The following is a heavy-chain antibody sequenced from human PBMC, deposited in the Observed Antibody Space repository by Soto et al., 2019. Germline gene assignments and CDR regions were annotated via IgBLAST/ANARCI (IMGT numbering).Heavy chain of an antibody. V-gene: IGHV1-18*01. CDR2: ISGYNGNT. CDR1: GYTFTTYG. CDR3: ARDPPGYPNFFDH. D-gene: IGHD3-16*02. J-gene: IGHJ4*02. Sequence: QVQLVQSGAEVKKPGASVKVSCKTSGYTFTTYGLSWVRQAPGQGLEWMGWISGYNGNTNYAQKLQGRVTVTADTSTSTAHMELRSLTSDDTAVYYCARDPPGYPNFFDHWGQVTLVTVSS.